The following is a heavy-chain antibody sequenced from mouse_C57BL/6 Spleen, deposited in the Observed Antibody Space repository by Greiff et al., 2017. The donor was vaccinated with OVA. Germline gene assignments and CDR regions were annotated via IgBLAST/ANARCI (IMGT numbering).Heavy chain of an antibody. J-gene: IGHJ4*01. D-gene: IGHD2-1*01. CDR2: INPNYSTT. Sequence: LVESGPELVQPGASVKISCKASGYSFTDYNMNWVKQSNGKRLEWIGVINPNYSTTSYNQQFKGKATLTGDKSSSTAYMQLNSLTSEDSAVYYCARSKISTNMDYWGQGTSVTVSS. CDR1: GYSFTDYN. CDR3: ARSKISTNMDY. V-gene: IGHV1-39*01.